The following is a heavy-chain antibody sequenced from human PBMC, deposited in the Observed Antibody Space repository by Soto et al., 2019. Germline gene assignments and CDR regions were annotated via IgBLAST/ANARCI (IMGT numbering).Heavy chain of an antibody. Sequence: GGSLRLSCVASGFTFSIFAMSWVRQAQGEGLEWVSSISSSGDTTNYADSVKGRFTIATEHSTNTLYLQSNGLRAEDTAVSYFAREVFESGHTEDFWGQEARVNV. D-gene: IGHD3-10*01. J-gene: IGHJ4*02. V-gene: IGHV3-23*01. CDR1: GFTFSIFA. CDR3: AREVFESGHTEDF. CDR2: ISSSGDTT.